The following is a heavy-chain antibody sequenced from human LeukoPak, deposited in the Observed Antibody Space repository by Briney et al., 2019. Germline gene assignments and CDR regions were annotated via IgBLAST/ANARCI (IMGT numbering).Heavy chain of an antibody. J-gene: IGHJ6*03. V-gene: IGHV1-8*01. D-gene: IGHD2-2*01. CDR2: MNPNSGNT. Sequence: ASVKVSCKASGYTFTSYDINWVRQATGQGLEWMGWMNPNSGNTGYAQKFQGRVTITADESTSTAYMELSSLRSEDTAVYYCARGTVVPAAMGYYYYMDVWGKGTTVTVSS. CDR1: GYTFTSYD. CDR3: ARGTVVPAAMGYYYYMDV.